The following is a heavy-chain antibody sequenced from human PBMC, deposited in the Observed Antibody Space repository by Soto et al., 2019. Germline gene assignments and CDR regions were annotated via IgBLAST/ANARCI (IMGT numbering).Heavy chain of an antibody. V-gene: IGHV3-30-3*01. D-gene: IGHD4-17*01. CDR2: ISYDGSNR. Sequence: QVQLVESGGGVVQPGRSLRLSCAASGFTFSSYAMHWVRQAPGKGLEWVAVISYDGSNRYYADSVKGRFTISRDNSKNTLYLQMNSLRAEDTAVYYCARESYGDYYCDYWGQGTLVTVSS. CDR1: GFTFSSYA. CDR3: ARESYGDYYCDY. J-gene: IGHJ4*02.